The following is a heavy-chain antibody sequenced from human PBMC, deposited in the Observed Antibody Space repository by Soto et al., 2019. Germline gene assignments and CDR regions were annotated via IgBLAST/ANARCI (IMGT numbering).Heavy chain of an antibody. Sequence: EVHLVESGGGLVQPGGSLRLSCAASGFTFSSYSLNWVRQAPGKGLEWVSYITSSGTTVYYADSVRGRFTISRDNAKNSLYLQMNSLRDADTAVYYCARGSSNWASYFDFWGQGTLVTVSS. CDR1: GFTFSSYS. D-gene: IGHD6-13*01. CDR3: ARGSSNWASYFDF. CDR2: ITSSGTTV. J-gene: IGHJ4*02. V-gene: IGHV3-48*02.